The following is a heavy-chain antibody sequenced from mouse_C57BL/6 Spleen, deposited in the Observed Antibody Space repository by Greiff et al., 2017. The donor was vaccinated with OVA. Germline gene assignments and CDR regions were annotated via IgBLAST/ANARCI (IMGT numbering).Heavy chain of an antibody. CDR1: GFTFSDYG. CDR2: ISSGSSTI. J-gene: IGHJ1*03. D-gene: IGHD4-1*01. Sequence: EVKLMESGGGLVKPGGSLKLSCAASGFTFSDYGMHWVRQAPEKGLEWVAYISSGSSTIYYADTVKGRFTISRDKAKNTLFLQMTSLRSEDTAMYYSARGKLGEDWYFDVWGTGTTVTVSS. V-gene: IGHV5-17*01. CDR3: ARGKLGEDWYFDV.